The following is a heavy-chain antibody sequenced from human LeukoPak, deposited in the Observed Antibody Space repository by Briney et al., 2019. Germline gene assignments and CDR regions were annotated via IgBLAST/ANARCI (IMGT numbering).Heavy chain of an antibody. V-gene: IGHV4-59*01. D-gene: IGHD6-19*01. Sequence: KPSETLSLTCTVSSGSISTYYWSWIRQPPGKGLEWIGYINYSGSTDYNPSLKSRVTISVDTSKNQFSLKLTSVTAADTAVYYRARDGAVAGGGRWFDPWGQGTLVTVSS. CDR2: INYSGST. CDR1: SGSISTYY. CDR3: ARDGAVAGGGRWFDP. J-gene: IGHJ5*02.